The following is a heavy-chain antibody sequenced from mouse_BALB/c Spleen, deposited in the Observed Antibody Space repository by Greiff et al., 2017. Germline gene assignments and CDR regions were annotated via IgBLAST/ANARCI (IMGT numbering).Heavy chain of an antibody. Sequence: EVKVVESGGGLVQPGGSLKLSCAASGFTFSSYGMSWVRQTPDKRLELVATINSNGGSTYYPDSVKGRFTISRDNAKNTLYLQMSSLKSEDTAMYYCARVMITTLAMDYWGQGTSVTVSS. D-gene: IGHD2-4*01. J-gene: IGHJ4*01. CDR3: ARVMITTLAMDY. V-gene: IGHV5-6-3*01. CDR2: INSNGGST. CDR1: GFTFSSYG.